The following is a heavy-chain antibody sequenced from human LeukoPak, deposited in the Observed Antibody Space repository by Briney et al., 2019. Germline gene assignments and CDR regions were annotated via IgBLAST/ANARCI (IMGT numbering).Heavy chain of an antibody. CDR3: ARNGPSGYYDYFDY. Sequence: SETLSLTCTVSGDSTRSYYWSWIRQPPGKGLEWIGYIYYSGSTNYNPSLKSRVTISVDTSKNQFSLKLSSVTAADTAVYYCARNGPSGYYDYFDYWGQGTLVTVSS. J-gene: IGHJ4*02. D-gene: IGHD5-12*01. CDR1: GDSTRSYY. V-gene: IGHV4-59*01. CDR2: IYYSGST.